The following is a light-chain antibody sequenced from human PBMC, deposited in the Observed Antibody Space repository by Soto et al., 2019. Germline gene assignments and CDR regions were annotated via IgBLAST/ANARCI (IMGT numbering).Light chain of an antibody. J-gene: IGKJ1*01. CDR1: QSVSTK. CDR2: GAP. Sequence: EMVMTQSPATLSVSLGERATLSCRASQSVSTKLVWYQQKPGQAPRLLIYGAPTRATGIPARFSGSGSGTEFTLTISSLQSEDFAVYYCQQHDQGWTFGQGTKVEIK. V-gene: IGKV3-15*01. CDR3: QQHDQGWT.